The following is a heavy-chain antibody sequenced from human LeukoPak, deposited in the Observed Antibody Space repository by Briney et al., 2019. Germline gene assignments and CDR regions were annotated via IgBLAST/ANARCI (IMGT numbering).Heavy chain of an antibody. CDR2: IKQDGGET. D-gene: IGHD4-11*01. Sequence: GGSLRLSCAASGFTFSSYGIHWVRQAPGKGLEWVANIKQDGGETFYVDSVKGRFTISRDNAKNSLYLQMNSLRAEDTAVYYCTREDHSNYNYWGQGTLVTVSS. V-gene: IGHV3-7*01. J-gene: IGHJ4*02. CDR1: GFTFSSYG. CDR3: TREDHSNYNY.